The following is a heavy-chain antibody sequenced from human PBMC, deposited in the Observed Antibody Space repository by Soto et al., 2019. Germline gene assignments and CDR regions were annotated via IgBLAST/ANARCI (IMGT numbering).Heavy chain of an antibody. CDR2: IYYSGST. CDR1: GGSISSYY. V-gene: IGHV4-59*01. CDR3: ARSVVVVVPALYYYYMDV. D-gene: IGHD2-2*01. J-gene: IGHJ6*03. Sequence: SETLSLTCTVSGGSISSYYWSWIRQPPGKGLEWIGYIYYSGSTNYNPSLKSRVTISVDTSKNQFSLKLSSVTAADTAVYYCARSVVVVVPALYYYYMDVWGKGTTVPVSS.